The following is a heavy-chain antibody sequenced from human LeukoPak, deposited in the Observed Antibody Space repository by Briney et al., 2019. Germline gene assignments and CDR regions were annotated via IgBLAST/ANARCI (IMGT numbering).Heavy chain of an antibody. CDR2: INPNSGGT. J-gene: IGHJ4*02. CDR1: GYTFTGYY. CDR3: ARVPPDYGEYYFDY. Sequence: ASVKVSCKASGYTFTGYYMHWVRQAPGQGLEWMGRINPNSGGTNYAQKFQGRVTMTRDTSISTAYMEPSRLRSDDTAVYYCARVPPDYGEYYFDYWGQGTLVTVSS. D-gene: IGHD4-17*01. V-gene: IGHV1-2*06.